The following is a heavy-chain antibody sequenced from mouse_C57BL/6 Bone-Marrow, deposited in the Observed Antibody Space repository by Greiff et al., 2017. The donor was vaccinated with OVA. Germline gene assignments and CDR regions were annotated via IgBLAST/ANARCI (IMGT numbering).Heavy chain of an antibody. CDR1: GYTFTSYW. CDR2: IYPGSGST. V-gene: IGHV1-55*01. CDR3: ARGYYGHGGSAMDY. J-gene: IGHJ4*01. Sequence: QVQLQQPGAELVKPGASVKMSCKASGYTFTSYWITWVKQRPGQGLEWIGDIYPGSGSTNYNEKFKSKATLTVDTSSSTAYMQLSSLTSEDSAVYYCARGYYGHGGSAMDYWGQGTSVTVSS. D-gene: IGHD1-1*02.